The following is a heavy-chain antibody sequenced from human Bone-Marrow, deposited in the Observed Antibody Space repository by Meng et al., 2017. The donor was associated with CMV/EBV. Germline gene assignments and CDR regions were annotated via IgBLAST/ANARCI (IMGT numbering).Heavy chain of an antibody. V-gene: IGHV4-4*01. J-gene: IGHJ4*02. D-gene: IGHD3-3*01. CDR1: GDSVISSHW. Sequence: TLSLTCAVSGDSVISSHWWSWVRQPPGKGLEWIGEIYHSGSTSYNTSLKSRVSISVDTPNNQFSLKLSSVTAADTAIYFCASARWDYWGQGTLVTVSS. CDR3: ASARWDY. CDR2: IYHSGST.